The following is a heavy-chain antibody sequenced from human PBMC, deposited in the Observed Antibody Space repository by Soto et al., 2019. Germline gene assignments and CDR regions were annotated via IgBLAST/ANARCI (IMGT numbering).Heavy chain of an antibody. Sequence: QVQLVQSGAEVKKPGASVKVSCKASGYTFTSYGISWVRQAPGQGLEWMGWISAYNGNTNYAQKLQGRVTMTTDTXPXTAXRELRSLRSDDTAVYYCARDQDSEWDGDNLGGVDYWGQGTLVTVSS. J-gene: IGHJ4*02. CDR1: GYTFTSYG. D-gene: IGHD1-26*01. CDR2: ISAYNGNT. CDR3: ARDQDSEWDGDNLGGVDY. V-gene: IGHV1-18*01.